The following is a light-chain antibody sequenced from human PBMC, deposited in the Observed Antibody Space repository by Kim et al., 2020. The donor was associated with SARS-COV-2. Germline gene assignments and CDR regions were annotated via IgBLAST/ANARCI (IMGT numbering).Light chain of an antibody. J-gene: IGKJ1*01. Sequence: SPGERATLSCRASQSVSSNYLAWYQQKPGQAPRLLIYGASSRATGIPDRFSGSGSVTDFTLTITRLEPEDFAVYYCQQYSSSPATFGQGTKVDIK. CDR3: QQYSSSPAT. CDR2: GAS. V-gene: IGKV3-20*01. CDR1: QSVSSNY.